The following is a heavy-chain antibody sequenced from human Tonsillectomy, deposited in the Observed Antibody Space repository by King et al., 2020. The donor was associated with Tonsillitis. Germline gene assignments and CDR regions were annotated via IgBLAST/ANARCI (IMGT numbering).Heavy chain of an antibody. CDR1: GYSFTSYW. CDR2: IYPGDSDT. CDR3: ARSLGPYGGWVDFDY. J-gene: IGHJ4*02. Sequence: QLVQSGAEVKKPGESLKISCKGSGYSFTSYWIDWVRQMPGKGLEWVGIIYPGDSDTRYSPSFQGQVTISADKSISTAYLQWSSLKASDTAMYYCARSLGPYGGWVDFDYWGQGTLVTVSS. D-gene: IGHD3-10*01. V-gene: IGHV5-51*01.